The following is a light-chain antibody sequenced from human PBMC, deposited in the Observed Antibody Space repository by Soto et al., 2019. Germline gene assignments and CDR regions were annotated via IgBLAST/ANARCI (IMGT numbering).Light chain of an antibody. CDR1: SGHSSYI. CDR3: ETWDSNTHV. V-gene: IGLV4-60*02. CDR2: LEGSGSY. Sequence: QSVLTQSSSAPASLGSSVKLTCTLSSGHSSYIIAWHQQQPGEAPRYLMKLEGSGSYNKGSGVPDRFSGSSSGADRYLTISNLQFEDEADYYCETWDSNTHVFGGGTKVTVL. J-gene: IGLJ3*02.